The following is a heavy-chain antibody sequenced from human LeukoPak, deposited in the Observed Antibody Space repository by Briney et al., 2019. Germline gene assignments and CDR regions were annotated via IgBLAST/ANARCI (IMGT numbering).Heavy chain of an antibody. Sequence: SETLSLTCTVSGGSISSYYWSWIRQPPGKGLEWIGYIYYSGRTNYNPSLKSRVTISVDTSKNQFSLKLSSVTAADTAVYYCARVGGVVAQKGENWFDPWGQGTLVTVSS. J-gene: IGHJ5*02. CDR1: GGSISSYY. CDR2: IYYSGRT. CDR3: ARVGGVVAQKGENWFDP. V-gene: IGHV4-59*01. D-gene: IGHD3-22*01.